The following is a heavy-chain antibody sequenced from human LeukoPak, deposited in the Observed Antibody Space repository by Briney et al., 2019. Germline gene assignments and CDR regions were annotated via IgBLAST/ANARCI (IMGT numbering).Heavy chain of an antibody. J-gene: IGHJ4*02. CDR2: ISGSGGST. CDR1: GFTFSSYA. Sequence: GGSLRLSCAASGFTFSSYAMSWVRQAPGKGLEWVSAISGSGGSTYYADSVKGRFTISRDNSKNTLYLQMNSLRAEDTAVYYCARKLADSTPTQYYVDYWGQGTLVTVSS. D-gene: IGHD6-13*01. CDR3: ARKLADSTPTQYYVDY. V-gene: IGHV3-23*01.